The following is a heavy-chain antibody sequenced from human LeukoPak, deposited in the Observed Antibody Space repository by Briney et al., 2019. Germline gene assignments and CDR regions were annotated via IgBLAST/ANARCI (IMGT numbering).Heavy chain of an antibody. CDR1: GGSFSSYY. Sequence: PSETLSPTCAVYGGSFSSYYWSWIRQPPGKGLEWIGYIYYSGSTNYNPSLKSRVTISVDTSKNQFSLKLSSVTAADTAVYYCARHHPSSAEYFQHWGQGTLVTVSS. CDR3: ARHHPSSAEYFQH. J-gene: IGHJ1*01. CDR2: IYYSGST. V-gene: IGHV4-59*08.